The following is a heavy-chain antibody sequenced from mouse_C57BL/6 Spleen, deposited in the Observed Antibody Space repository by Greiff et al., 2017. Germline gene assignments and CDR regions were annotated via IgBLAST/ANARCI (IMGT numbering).Heavy chain of an antibody. V-gene: IGHV1-64*01. Sequence: QVQLQQPGAELVKPGASVKLSCKASGYTFTSYWMHWVKQRPGQGLEWIGMIHPNSGSTNYNEKFKSKATLTVDKSSSTDYMQLSSLTSEDSAVYYCARSGGNYVSYFDYWGQGTTLTVSS. CDR1: GYTFTSYW. CDR3: ARSGGNYVSYFDY. D-gene: IGHD2-1*01. J-gene: IGHJ2*01. CDR2: IHPNSGST.